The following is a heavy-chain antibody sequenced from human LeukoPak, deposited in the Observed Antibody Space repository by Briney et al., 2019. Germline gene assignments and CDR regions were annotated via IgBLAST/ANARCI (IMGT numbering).Heavy chain of an antibody. J-gene: IGHJ4*02. Sequence: ASVKVSCKASGGIFSSYGINWVRQAPGQGLEWMGRIIPMFGATNYAQKFQGRVTVTTDESTSTAYMELSSLRSEDTAVYYCARASYSDYIFDYWGQGTLVTVSS. CDR3: ARASYSDYIFDY. D-gene: IGHD4-11*01. V-gene: IGHV1-69*05. CDR1: GGIFSSYG. CDR2: IIPMFGAT.